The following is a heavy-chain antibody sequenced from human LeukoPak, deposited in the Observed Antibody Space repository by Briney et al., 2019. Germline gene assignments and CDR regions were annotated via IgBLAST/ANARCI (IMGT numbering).Heavy chain of an antibody. D-gene: IGHD7-27*01. J-gene: IGHJ4*02. CDR1: GFTFSSYE. V-gene: IGHV3-48*03. Sequence: GGSLRLSCAASGFTFSSYEMNWVRQAPGKGLEWVSYISTSGGTIYYADSVKGRFTISRDNARNSLFLQMNSLKTEDTAVYYCTTDPPSNWGSRGGGYWGQGTLVTVSS. CDR3: TTDPPSNWGSRGGGY. CDR2: ISTSGGTI.